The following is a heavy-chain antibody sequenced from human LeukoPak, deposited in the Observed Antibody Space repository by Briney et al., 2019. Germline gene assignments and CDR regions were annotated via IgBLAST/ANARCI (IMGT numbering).Heavy chain of an antibody. J-gene: IGHJ6*03. Sequence: GSLRLSFAASGFTFSRYAMSWVRQAPWKGLEWVSDISDSGTTTYYADSVKGRFTISRDNSKNTLYLQMNSLRAEDTAVYYCARGHDSSSSVLGYYYYMDVWGKGTTVTVSS. CDR3: ARGHDSSSSVLGYYYYMDV. V-gene: IGHV3-23*01. CDR2: ISDSGTTT. CDR1: GFTFSRYA. D-gene: IGHD6-6*01.